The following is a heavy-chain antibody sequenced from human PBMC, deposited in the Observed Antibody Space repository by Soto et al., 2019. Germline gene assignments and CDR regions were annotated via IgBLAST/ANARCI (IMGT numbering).Heavy chain of an antibody. Sequence: PPETLSPTCAVYGGSFSGYYWSWIRQPPGNGLEWIGAINHSGSTNYNPSLKSRVTISVDTSKNQFSLKLSSVTAADTAVYYCARNPRLGRFLEWLSPPNYYYYGMDVWGQGTTVTVSS. CDR2: INHSGST. CDR3: ARNPRLGRFLEWLSPPNYYYYGMDV. D-gene: IGHD3-3*01. V-gene: IGHV4-34*01. CDR1: GGSFSGYY. J-gene: IGHJ6*02.